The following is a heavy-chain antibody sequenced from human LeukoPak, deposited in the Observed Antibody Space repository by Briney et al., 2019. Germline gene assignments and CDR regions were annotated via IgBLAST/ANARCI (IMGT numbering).Heavy chain of an antibody. CDR2: IHYSGST. Sequence: SETLSLTCTVSGGSISSSSYYWGWIRQPPGKGLEWIGSIHYSGSTNYNPSLKSRVTISLDTSKNQYSLKLTSVTAADTAVYYCARDYYGHYYMDVWGKGTTVTISS. CDR1: GGSISSSSYY. V-gene: IGHV4-39*07. J-gene: IGHJ6*03. D-gene: IGHD3-10*01. CDR3: ARDYYGHYYMDV.